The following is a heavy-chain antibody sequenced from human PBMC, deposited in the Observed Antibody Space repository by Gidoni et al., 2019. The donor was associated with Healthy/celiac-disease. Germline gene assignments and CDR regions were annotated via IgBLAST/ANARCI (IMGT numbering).Heavy chain of an antibody. CDR3: ARGHSGYDYPFDY. Sequence: QVQLVESGGGVVQPGRSLRLSCAASGFTFSSYGMHWVRQAPGKGLKWVAVIWYDGSNKYYEDSVKGRFTISRDNSKNTLYLQLNSLRAEDTAVYYCARGHSGYDYPFDYWGQGTLVTVSS. D-gene: IGHD5-12*01. CDR2: IWYDGSNK. CDR1: GFTFSSYG. V-gene: IGHV3-33*01. J-gene: IGHJ4*02.